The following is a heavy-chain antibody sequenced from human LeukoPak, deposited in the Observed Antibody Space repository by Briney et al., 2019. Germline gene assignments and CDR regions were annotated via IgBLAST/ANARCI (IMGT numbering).Heavy chain of an antibody. CDR2: INPNSGGA. V-gene: IGHV1-2*02. J-gene: IGHJ4*02. D-gene: IGHD3-22*01. Sequence: GASVKVSCKASLYTFTGYYMHWVRHAPGQGLERMGWINPNSGGANYAQKFQGRVTMTRDTSISTAYMELSRLRSDDTAVYYCARGFGIVVVITGYFDYWGQGTLVTVSS. CDR3: ARGFGIVVVITGYFDY. CDR1: LYTFTGYY.